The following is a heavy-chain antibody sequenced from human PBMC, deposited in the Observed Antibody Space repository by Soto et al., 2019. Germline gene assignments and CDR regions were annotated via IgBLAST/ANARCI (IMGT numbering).Heavy chain of an antibody. CDR2: ISYDGSNK. Sequence: GGSLRLSCAASGFTFSSYGMHWVRQAPGKGLEWVAVISYDGSNKYYADSVKGRFTISRDNSKNTLYLQMNSLRAEDTAVYYWAKDPSPPRSGLPDEWGQGTLVTFPA. D-gene: IGHD2-15*01. V-gene: IGHV3-30*18. J-gene: IGHJ4*02. CDR1: GFTFSSYG. CDR3: AKDPSPPRSGLPDE.